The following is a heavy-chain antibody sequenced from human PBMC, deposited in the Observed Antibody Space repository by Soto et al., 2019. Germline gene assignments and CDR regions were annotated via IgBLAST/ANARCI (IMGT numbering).Heavy chain of an antibody. CDR3: ARDRLGVSVTGGGFDS. Sequence: QVQLVQSGGEVKKPGASVKFSCTASGYTFSNFGLSWVRQAPGQGLELMGWISPYNGNTNYAQKLQGRLTMTTDTSTSTAYMELRSLRSDDTAVYYCARDRLGVSVTGGGFDSWGQGTLVTVSS. J-gene: IGHJ4*02. V-gene: IGHV1-18*01. D-gene: IGHD2-8*01. CDR2: ISPYNGNT. CDR1: GYTFSNFG.